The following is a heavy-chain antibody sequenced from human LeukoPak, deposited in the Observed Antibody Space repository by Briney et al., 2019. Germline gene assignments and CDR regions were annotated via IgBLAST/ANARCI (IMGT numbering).Heavy chain of an antibody. D-gene: IGHD3-22*01. Sequence: AGGSLRLSCAASGFTFSSYGMHWVRQAPGKGLEWVAFIRYDGSNKYYADSVKGRFTISRDNSKNTLYLQMNSLRAEDAAVYYCARVHYFDNNGPLGVHVDDAFDIWGQGTMVTVSS. V-gene: IGHV3-30*02. J-gene: IGHJ3*02. CDR2: IRYDGSNK. CDR3: ARVHYFDNNGPLGVHVDDAFDI. CDR1: GFTFSSYG.